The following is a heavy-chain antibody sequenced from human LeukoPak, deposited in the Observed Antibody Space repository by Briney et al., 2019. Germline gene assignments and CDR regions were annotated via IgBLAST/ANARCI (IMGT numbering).Heavy chain of an antibody. D-gene: IGHD5-12*01. J-gene: IGHJ5*02. V-gene: IGHV3-23*01. CDR1: GFTFSSYA. CDR3: AKVGRLRPVSS. Sequence: QAGGSLRLSCAASGFTFSSYAMSWVRHAPAKGLEWVSAISGSGGSTYYADSVKSRFTISRDNSKNTLYLQMNSLRAEDTAVYYCAKVGRLRPVSSWGQGTLVTVSS. CDR2: ISGSGGST.